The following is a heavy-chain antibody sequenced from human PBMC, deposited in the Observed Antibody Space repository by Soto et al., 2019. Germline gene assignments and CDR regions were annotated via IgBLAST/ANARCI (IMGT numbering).Heavy chain of an antibody. CDR1: GGSISSGGYY. D-gene: IGHD1-1*01. CDR2: IYYSGST. J-gene: IGHJ4*02. Sequence: QVQLQESGPGLVKPSQTLSLTCTVSGGSISSGGYYWSWIRQHPGKGLEWIGYIYYSGSTYYNPSPKLRVTISVDTSTTHFSLKLSSVTAADTAVYYCATAVPTRRYYFDYWGQGTLVTVSS. CDR3: ATAVPTRRYYFDY. V-gene: IGHV4-31*03.